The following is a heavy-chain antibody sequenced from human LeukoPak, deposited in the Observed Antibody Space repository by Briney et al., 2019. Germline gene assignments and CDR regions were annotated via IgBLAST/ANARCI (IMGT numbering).Heavy chain of an antibody. D-gene: IGHD4-17*01. J-gene: IGHJ3*02. CDR3: ARSVVSDYVSAFDI. V-gene: IGHV3-66*01. CDR1: GVTGSSNY. Sequence: GGSLRLSCAAPGVTGSSNYMSWVRQAPGEGVGGGSVIYSGGSTYYADSVKGRFTISRDNSKNTLYLQMNSLRAEDTAVYYCARSVVSDYVSAFDIWGQGTMVTVSS. CDR2: IYSGGST.